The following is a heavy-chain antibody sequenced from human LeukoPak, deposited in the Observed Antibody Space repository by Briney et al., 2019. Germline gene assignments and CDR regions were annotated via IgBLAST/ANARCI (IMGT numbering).Heavy chain of an antibody. CDR2: INHSGST. J-gene: IGHJ6*03. CDR1: GGSFSGYH. CDR3: ARGGYCSSTSCYDYYYYMDV. Sequence: PSETLSLTCAVSGGSFSGYHWNWIRQPPGKGLEWIGEINHSGSTNYNPSLKSRVTISVDTSKNQFSLNLGSVTAADTAVYYCARGGYCSSTSCYDYYYYMDVWGKGTTVTASS. D-gene: IGHD2-2*01. V-gene: IGHV4-34*01.